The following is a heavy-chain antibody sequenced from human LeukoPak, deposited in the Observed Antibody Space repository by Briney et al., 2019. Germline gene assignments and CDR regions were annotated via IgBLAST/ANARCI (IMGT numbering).Heavy chain of an antibody. CDR3: ARSRGSYYGSGSLFDY. CDR2: IYSGGST. Sequence: GGSLRLSCAASGFTVSSNYMSWVRQAPGKGLEWVSVIYSGGSTYYADSVKGRFTISRDNSKNTLYLQMNSLRAEDTAVYYCARSRGSYYGSGSLFDYWGQGTLVTVSS. V-gene: IGHV3-53*01. J-gene: IGHJ4*02. CDR1: GFTVSSNY. D-gene: IGHD3-10*01.